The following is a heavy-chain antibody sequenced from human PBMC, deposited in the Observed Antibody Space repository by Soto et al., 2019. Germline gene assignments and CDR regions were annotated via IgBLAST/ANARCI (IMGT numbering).Heavy chain of an antibody. V-gene: IGHV1-2*02. CDR1: GYTFTGHY. CDR2: IGPETGAT. CDR3: GRGRSGQVVVFY. D-gene: IGHD3-22*01. J-gene: IGHJ4*02. Sequence: ASVKVSCKASGYTFTGHYIHWVRQAPEQGPEWMGEIGPETGATRYAQKFQGRVTMTRDMSITTVYMELNNLSPDDTAVYYCGRGRSGQVVVFYWGQGTPVTVSS.